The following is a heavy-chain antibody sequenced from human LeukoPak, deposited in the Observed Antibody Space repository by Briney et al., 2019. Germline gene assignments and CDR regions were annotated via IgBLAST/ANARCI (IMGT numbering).Heavy chain of an antibody. V-gene: IGHV3-7*01. CDR2: IKYDGSEK. CDR3: ARARQGLGVSNWFDP. J-gene: IGHJ5*02. Sequence: GGSLRLSCEASGFIFSDYWMTWVRQAPGKGLEWVANIKYDGSEKYCVDSLKGRFTIARDNAKNSLYLEMNSLRAEDTAIYYCARARQGLGVSNWFDPWGQGTLVTVSS. CDR1: GFIFSDYW. D-gene: IGHD1-1*01.